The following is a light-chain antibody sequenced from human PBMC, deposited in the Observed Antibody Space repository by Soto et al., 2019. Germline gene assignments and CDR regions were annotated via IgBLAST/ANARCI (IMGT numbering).Light chain of an antibody. V-gene: IGKV3-15*01. CDR3: QQYNNWPTVT. CDR2: GAS. CDR1: QSVSSK. Sequence: EIAMTQSPATLSLSPGERATLSCGASQSVSSKLAWYQQKPGQAPRLLSYGASTRATGIPARFSGSGSGTEFTLTISSLQSEDFAVYYCQQYNNWPTVTFGQGTKVDIK. J-gene: IGKJ1*01.